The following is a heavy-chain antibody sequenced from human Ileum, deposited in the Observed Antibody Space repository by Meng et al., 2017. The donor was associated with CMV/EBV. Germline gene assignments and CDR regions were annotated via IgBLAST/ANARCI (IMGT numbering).Heavy chain of an antibody. CDR1: GGSISSGSYY. V-gene: IGHV3-7*01. Sequence: ETLSLTCTVSGGSISSGSYYWGWIRQPPGKGLEWVANIKADGSEKYYVDSVKGRFTISRDNAKNSLYVQMNSLRADDTAVYYCASLGFRRIDYWGQGTLVTVSS. CDR3: ASLGFRRIDY. CDR2: IKADGSEK. J-gene: IGHJ4*02.